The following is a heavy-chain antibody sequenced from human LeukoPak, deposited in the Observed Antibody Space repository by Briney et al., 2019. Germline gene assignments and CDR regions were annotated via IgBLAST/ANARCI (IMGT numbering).Heavy chain of an antibody. D-gene: IGHD6-13*01. Sequence: GGSLRLSCAASGFIFSNYAMSWVRQAPGKGLEWVSAIDSTGAYTWYADSVKGRFTISRDNSENTLSLQMNSLRVEDTAVYYCIAAPGPKWYFHYWGQGALVTVSS. CDR2: IDSTGAYT. CDR1: GFIFSNYA. J-gene: IGHJ4*02. V-gene: IGHV3-23*01. CDR3: IAAPGPKWYFHY.